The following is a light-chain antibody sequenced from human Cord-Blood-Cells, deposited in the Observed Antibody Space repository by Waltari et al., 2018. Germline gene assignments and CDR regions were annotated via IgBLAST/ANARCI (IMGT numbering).Light chain of an antibody. CDR3: SSYTSSSTLV. Sequence: QSALTQPASVSGSPGQSITISCTGTSSDVGGYNYVSWYQQHPGKAPKRMIYDVSKRPSGFSNRFSGSKSGNTASLTISGLQAEDEADYYCSSYTSSSTLVFGGGTKLTVL. CDR2: DVS. V-gene: IGLV2-14*01. CDR1: SSDVGGYNY. J-gene: IGLJ2*01.